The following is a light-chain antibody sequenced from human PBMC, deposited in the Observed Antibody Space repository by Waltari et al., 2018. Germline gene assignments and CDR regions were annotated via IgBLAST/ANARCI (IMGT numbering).Light chain of an antibody. J-gene: IGKJ1*01. CDR2: GAS. CDR3: QHYVRLPVT. V-gene: IGKV3-20*01. Sequence: EIVLMQSPGTLSLSPGERATLSFRASQSVGRSLAWYQKKPGQAPRHLISGASIRATGIPDRFSGGGSGTDFSLTISRLEPEDFAAYHCQHYVRLPVTFGQGTKVEIK. CDR1: QSVGRS.